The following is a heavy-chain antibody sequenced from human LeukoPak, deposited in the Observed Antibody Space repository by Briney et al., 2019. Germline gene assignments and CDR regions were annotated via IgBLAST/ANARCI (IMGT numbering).Heavy chain of an antibody. CDR1: GGSISSSSYY. CDR3: ARGPFYYYDSSGYPFDY. Sequence: KTSEILSLTCTVSGGSISSSSYYWGWIRQPPGKGLEWIGSIYYSGSTYYNPSLKSRVTISVDTSKNQFSLKLSSVTAADTAVYYCARGPFYYYDSSGYPFDYWGQGTLVTVSS. CDR2: IYYSGST. J-gene: IGHJ4*02. V-gene: IGHV4-39*01. D-gene: IGHD3-22*01.